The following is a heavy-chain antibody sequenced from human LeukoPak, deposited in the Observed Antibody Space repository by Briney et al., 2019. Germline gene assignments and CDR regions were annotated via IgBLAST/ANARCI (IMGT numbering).Heavy chain of an antibody. CDR3: ARRRYYDSSGYYLDY. CDR1: GYSFTSYW. J-gene: IGHJ4*02. Sequence: GESLKISCKGSGYSFTSYWIGWVRQMPGKGLEWMGIIYPGDSDTRYGPSFQGQVTISADKPISTAYLQWSSLKASDTAMYYCARRRYYDSSGYYLDYWGQGTLVTVSS. V-gene: IGHV5-51*01. CDR2: IYPGDSDT. D-gene: IGHD3-22*01.